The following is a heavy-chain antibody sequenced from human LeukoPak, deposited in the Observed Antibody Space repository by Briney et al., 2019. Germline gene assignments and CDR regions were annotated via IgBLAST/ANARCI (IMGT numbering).Heavy chain of an antibody. CDR2: ISSSSSYI. CDR3: AKDPCSGGSCYSADY. CDR1: GFTFSSYS. D-gene: IGHD2-15*01. Sequence: GGSLRLSCAASGFTFSSYSMNWVRQAPGKGLEWVSSISSSSSYIYYADSVKGRFTISRDNAKNSLYLQMTSLRAEDMAVYYCAKDPCSGGSCYSADYWGQGTLVTVSS. J-gene: IGHJ4*02. V-gene: IGHV3-21*04.